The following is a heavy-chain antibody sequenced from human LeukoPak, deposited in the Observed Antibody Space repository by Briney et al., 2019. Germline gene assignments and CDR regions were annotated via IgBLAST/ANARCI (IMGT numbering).Heavy chain of an antibody. Sequence: PSETLSLTCAVYGGSFSGYYWGWIRQPPGKGLEWIGSIYYSGSTYYNPSLKSRVTISVDTSKNQFSLKLSSVTAADTAVYYCARPFWGIAARPDAFDIWGQGTMVTVSS. J-gene: IGHJ3*02. D-gene: IGHD6-6*01. CDR1: GGSFSGYY. V-gene: IGHV4-39*01. CDR2: IYYSGST. CDR3: ARPFWGIAARPDAFDI.